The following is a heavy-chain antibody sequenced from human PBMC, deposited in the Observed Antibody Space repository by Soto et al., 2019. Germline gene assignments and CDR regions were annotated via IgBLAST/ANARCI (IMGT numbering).Heavy chain of an antibody. J-gene: IGHJ6*02. V-gene: IGHV4-30-2*01. CDR1: GGSIITSDST. Sequence: SETLSLTCAVSGGSIITSDSTWSWIRQPPGRGLEWIGSVYHSGATHYMPSLKNRLTMSLDKSKNQFSLDLTSVTAADTAVYYCVRERTIFGVAPGGGVDVWGQGTTVT. CDR2: VYHSGAT. D-gene: IGHD3-3*01. CDR3: VRERTIFGVAPGGGVDV.